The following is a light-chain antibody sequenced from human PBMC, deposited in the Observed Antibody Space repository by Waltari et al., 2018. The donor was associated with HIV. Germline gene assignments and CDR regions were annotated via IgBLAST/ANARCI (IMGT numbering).Light chain of an antibody. V-gene: IGLV3-25*03. CDR2: KDS. Sequence: SYELTQPPSVSVSPGQTAMITCSGDVLPNQYTFWYQQKSGQAPVLVVYKDSERPAGIPERFSGSSSGTTVTLFIDGVQAEDEADYYCQAADSSGSYFVFGTGTKVTVL. CDR3: QAADSSGSYFV. CDR1: VLPNQY. J-gene: IGLJ1*01.